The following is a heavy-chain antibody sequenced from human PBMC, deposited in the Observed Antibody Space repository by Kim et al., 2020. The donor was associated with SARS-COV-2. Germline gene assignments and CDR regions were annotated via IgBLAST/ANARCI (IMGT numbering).Heavy chain of an antibody. V-gene: IGHV3-30*07. CDR3: AVSLTTPGAYDY. D-gene: IGHD7-27*01. Sequence: AASVKRRFTISRDTSKTTMSLQLDSLRAADTAVYYCAVSLTTPGAYDYWGQGSLVTVSS. J-gene: IGHJ4*02.